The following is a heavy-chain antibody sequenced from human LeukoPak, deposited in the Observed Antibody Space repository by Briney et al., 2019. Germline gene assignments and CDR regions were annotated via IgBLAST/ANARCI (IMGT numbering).Heavy chain of an antibody. CDR3: ATPGLLGYCSSAICAPPGY. CDR2: ISSSSDYT. Sequence: KPGGSLRLSCAASGFAFSDYHMSWIRQAPGKGLEGVSYISSSSDYTNYADSVRGRFTISRDNAKKSLYLQMNSLRAEDTAVYYCATPGLLGYCSSAICAPPGYWGQGTLVTVSS. CDR1: GFAFSDYH. J-gene: IGHJ4*02. V-gene: IGHV3-11*03. D-gene: IGHD2-2*01.